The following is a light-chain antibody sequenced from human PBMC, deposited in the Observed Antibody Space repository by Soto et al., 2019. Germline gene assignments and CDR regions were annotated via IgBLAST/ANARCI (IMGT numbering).Light chain of an antibody. J-gene: IGKJ1*01. V-gene: IGKV3-15*01. Sequence: EIVLTQSPATLSVSPGERATLSCRASQSVRSNLAWYQHKPGQAPRLLVYGASTRATGIPDRFSGSGSGTDFTLTISRLEPDDFATYYCQQYNSYSPPFGQGTKVDIK. CDR1: QSVRSN. CDR2: GAS. CDR3: QQYNSYSPP.